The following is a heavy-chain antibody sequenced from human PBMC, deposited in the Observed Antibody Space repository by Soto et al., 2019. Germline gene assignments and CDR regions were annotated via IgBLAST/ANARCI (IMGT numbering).Heavy chain of an antibody. CDR3: ARDRGMVACDF. CDR2: IWYDGSNE. Sequence: QVQLVESGGGVVQPGRSLRLSCATSGFIFNNYGIHWVRQAPGKGLEWVAVIWYDGSNEYYGDSVKGRFTISRDNSKNTVYLQMNSLGVEDTAVYYCARDRGMVACDFWGQGTLVTVCS. V-gene: IGHV3-33*01. J-gene: IGHJ4*02. D-gene: IGHD1-26*01. CDR1: GFIFNNYG.